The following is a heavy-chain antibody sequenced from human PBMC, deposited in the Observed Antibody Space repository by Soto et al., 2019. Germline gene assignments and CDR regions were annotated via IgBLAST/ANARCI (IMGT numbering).Heavy chain of an antibody. J-gene: IGHJ6*02. V-gene: IGHV3-9*01. Sequence: SGGSLRLSCAASGFTFDDYAMHWVRQAPGKGLEWVSGISWNSGSIGYADSVKGRFTISRDNAKNSLYLQMNSLRAEDTALYYCAKDIANTGTDYYYGMDVWGQGTTVTVSS. CDR3: AKDIANTGTDYYYGMDV. D-gene: IGHD1-7*01. CDR2: ISWNSGSI. CDR1: GFTFDDYA.